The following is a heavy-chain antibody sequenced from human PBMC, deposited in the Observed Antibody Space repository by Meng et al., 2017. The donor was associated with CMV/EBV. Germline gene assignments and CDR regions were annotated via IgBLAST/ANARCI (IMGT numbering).Heavy chain of an antibody. Sequence: QVRLQGSGPGLVKPSATLSLTCTVSGGSISSYYWSWIRQPAGKGLEWIGRIYTSGSTNYNPSLKSRVTTSVDTSKNQFSLKLSSVTAADTAVYYCARGGLYYYDSSGHFDYWGQGTLVTVSS. CDR3: ARGGLYYYDSSGHFDY. J-gene: IGHJ4*02. V-gene: IGHV4-4*07. CDR2: IYTSGST. D-gene: IGHD3-22*01. CDR1: GGSISSYY.